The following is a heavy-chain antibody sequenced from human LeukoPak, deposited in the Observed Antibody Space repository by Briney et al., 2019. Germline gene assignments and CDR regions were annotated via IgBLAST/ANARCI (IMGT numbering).Heavy chain of an antibody. V-gene: IGHV3-23*01. Sequence: GGSLRLSCAASGFTFSDYAMSWVRQAPGKGLEWVSSISGSGGTTYYADSVTGRLTISRDNSKNTLYLQMNSLRAEDTAVYYCVKEEEYIYGLFDYWGQGTLVTVSS. CDR2: ISGSGGTT. D-gene: IGHD5-18*01. J-gene: IGHJ4*02. CDR1: GFTFSDYA. CDR3: VKEEEYIYGLFDY.